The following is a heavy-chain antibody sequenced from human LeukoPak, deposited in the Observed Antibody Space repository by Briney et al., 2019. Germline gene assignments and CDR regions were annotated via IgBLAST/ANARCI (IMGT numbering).Heavy chain of an antibody. V-gene: IGHV4-59*05. D-gene: IGHD6-13*01. CDR2: IYYSGST. J-gene: IGHJ3*02. CDR1: GVSINSYY. Sequence: PSETLSLTCTVSGVSINSYYWSWIRQPPGKGLEWIGSIYYSGSTYYNPSLKSRVTISVDTSKNQFSLKLSSVTAADTAVYYCARDKSIAAVRAFDIWGQGTMVTVSS. CDR3: ARDKSIAAVRAFDI.